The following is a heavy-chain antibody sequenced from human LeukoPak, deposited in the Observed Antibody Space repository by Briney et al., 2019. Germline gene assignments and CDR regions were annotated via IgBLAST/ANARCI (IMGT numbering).Heavy chain of an antibody. CDR3: TRYCSGGSCYSDRDY. CDR2: IRSKAYGGTT. J-gene: IGHJ4*02. CDR1: GFTFGDYA. V-gene: IGHV3-49*04. Sequence: GRSLRLSCTASGFTFGDYAMSWVRQAPGKGLEWVGFIRSKAYGGTTEYAAPVKGRFTILRDDSKSIAYLQMNSLKTEDTAVYYCTRYCSGGSCYSDRDYWGQGALVTVSS. D-gene: IGHD2-15*01.